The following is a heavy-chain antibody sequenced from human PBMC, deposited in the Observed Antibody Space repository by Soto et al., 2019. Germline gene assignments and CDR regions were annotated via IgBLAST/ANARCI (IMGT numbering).Heavy chain of an antibody. CDR2: IYYSGST. Sequence: ETLSLTGTVSGGSISSYYWSWIRQPPGKGLEWIGYIYYSGSTNYNPSLKSRVTISVDTSKNQFSLKLSSVTAADTAVYYCARVGYYDYVWGSYRQKGGAFDIWGQGTMVTVSS. V-gene: IGHV4-59*01. J-gene: IGHJ3*02. CDR1: GGSISSYY. CDR3: ARVGYYDYVWGSYRQKGGAFDI. D-gene: IGHD3-16*02.